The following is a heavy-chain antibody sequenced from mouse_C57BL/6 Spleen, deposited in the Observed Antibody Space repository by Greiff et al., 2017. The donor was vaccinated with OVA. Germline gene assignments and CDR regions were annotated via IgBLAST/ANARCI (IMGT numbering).Heavy chain of an antibody. CDR3: AREGELGRGRYAMDY. Sequence: QVQLQQPGAELVKPGASVKLSCKASGYTFTSYWMQWVKQRPGQGLEWIGEIDPSDSYTNYNQKFKGKATLTVDTSSSTAYMQLSSLTSEDSAVYYCAREGELGRGRYAMDYWGQGTSVTVSS. V-gene: IGHV1-50*01. CDR1: GYTFTSYW. J-gene: IGHJ4*01. D-gene: IGHD4-1*01. CDR2: IDPSDSYT.